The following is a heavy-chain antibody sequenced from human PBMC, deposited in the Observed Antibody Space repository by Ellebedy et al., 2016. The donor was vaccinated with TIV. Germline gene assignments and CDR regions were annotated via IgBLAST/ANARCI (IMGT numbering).Heavy chain of an antibody. V-gene: IGHV1-46*01. D-gene: IGHD2-15*01. CDR2: INPSGGST. CDR1: GYTFTSYY. CDR3: ATHGYCSGGSCYPYYYGMDV. J-gene: IGHJ6*02. Sequence: ASVKVSCXASGYTFTSYYMHWVRQAPGQGLEWMGIINPSGGSTSYTQKFQGRVTMTEDTSTDTAYMELSSLRSEDTAVYYCATHGYCSGGSCYPYYYGMDVWGQGTTVTVSS.